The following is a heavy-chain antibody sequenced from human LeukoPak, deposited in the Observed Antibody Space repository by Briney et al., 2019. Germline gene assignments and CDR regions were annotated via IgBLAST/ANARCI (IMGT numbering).Heavy chain of an antibody. CDR3: ARGGGLDV. V-gene: IGHV3-7*03. D-gene: IGHD3-16*01. J-gene: IGHJ6*02. CDR1: GLTFSSYW. Sequence: GGSLRLSCAASGLTFSSYWMNWARQAPGKGLEWVASINHNGNVNYYVDSVKGRFTISRDNAKNSLYLQMSNLRAEDTAVYFCARGGGLDVWGQGATVTVSS. CDR2: INHNGNVN.